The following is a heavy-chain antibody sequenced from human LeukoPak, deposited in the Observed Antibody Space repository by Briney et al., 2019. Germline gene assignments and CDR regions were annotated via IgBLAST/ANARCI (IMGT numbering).Heavy chain of an antibody. V-gene: IGHV3-48*04. CDR3: VRAIDY. CDR2: ISSSSSTI. CDR1: GFTFSSYS. J-gene: IGHJ4*02. Sequence: GGSLRLSCVASGFTFSSYSMNWVRQAPGKGLEWVSYISSSSSTIHYADSVQGRFTISRDNAKKSLYLQMNSLRAEDTAVYYCVRAIDYWGQGILVTVSS.